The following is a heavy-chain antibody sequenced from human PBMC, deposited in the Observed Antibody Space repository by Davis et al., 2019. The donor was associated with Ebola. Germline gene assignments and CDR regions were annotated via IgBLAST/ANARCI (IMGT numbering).Heavy chain of an antibody. CDR1: GLTFSHCC. CDR2: IWPYARNI. Sequence: PGGSLRLSCAASGLTFSHCCMHWVRQAPGKGLEWVAVIWPYARNIYYTESVKGRFTISRDNSKNTLYLQTDSLRAEDTAVYYCARDVQILGPVAGPSFDYWSREPWSPSPQ. V-gene: IGHV3-33*01. CDR3: ARDVQILGPVAGPSFDY. J-gene: IGHJ4*02. D-gene: IGHD6-19*01.